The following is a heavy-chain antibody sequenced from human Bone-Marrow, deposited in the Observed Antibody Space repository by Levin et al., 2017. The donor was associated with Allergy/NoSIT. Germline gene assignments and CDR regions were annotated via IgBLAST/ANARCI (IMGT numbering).Heavy chain of an antibody. CDR1: GLSFNNYS. V-gene: IGHV3-21*01. J-gene: IGHJ3*02. CDR2: ISSRSSHI. CDR3: ARGIIGDVRVAHKEAFDI. D-gene: IGHD2-8*02. Sequence: GESLKISCAASGLSFNNYSMNWVRQAPGKGLEWVSSISSRSSHIYYVDSVEGRFTISRDNAKNSLTLQMNSLRAEDTAVYYCARGIIGDVRVAHKEAFDIWGQGTMVSVSS.